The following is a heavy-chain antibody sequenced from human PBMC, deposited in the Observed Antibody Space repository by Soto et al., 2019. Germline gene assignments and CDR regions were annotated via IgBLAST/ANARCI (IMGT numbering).Heavy chain of an antibody. CDR1: CGSFRGYY. J-gene: IGHJ4*02. Sequence: SDTLSVTCAFHCGSFRGYYWSWSRQPPGKGLEWIGEINHSGRTNYNPSLKSRVTISVDTSKNQFSLKLSSVTATDTAVYYCARSRDPRTMVRGVIDYWGQGTLVTVS. D-gene: IGHD3-10*01. V-gene: IGHV4-34*01. CDR3: ARSRDPRTMVRGVIDY. CDR2: INHSGRT.